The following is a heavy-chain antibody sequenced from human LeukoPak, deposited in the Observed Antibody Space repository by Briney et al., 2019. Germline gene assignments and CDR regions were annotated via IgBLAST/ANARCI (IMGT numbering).Heavy chain of an antibody. CDR2: IYPGDSDT. D-gene: IGHD4-17*01. J-gene: IGHJ4*02. CDR1: GYSFTSYW. CDR3: ARLTTTVTRFFDY. Sequence: GESLQISCKGSGYSFTSYWIGWVRQLPGKGLEWMGIIYPGDSDTRYSPSFQGQVTISADKSISTAYLQWSSLKASDTAMYYCARLTTTVTRFFDYWGRGTLVTVSS. V-gene: IGHV5-51*01.